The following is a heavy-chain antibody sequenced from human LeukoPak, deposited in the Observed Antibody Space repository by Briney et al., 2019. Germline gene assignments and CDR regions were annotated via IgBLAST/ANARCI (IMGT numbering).Heavy chain of an antibody. V-gene: IGHV4-34*01. CDR1: GGSFSGYY. CDR2: INHSGST. D-gene: IGHD2-15*01. Sequence: SETLSLTCAVYGGSFSGYYWSWIRQPPGKGLEWIGEINHSGSTNYNPSLKSRVTISVDTSKNQFSLKLSSVTAADTAVYYCARPPRICNGGSCPARGWFDPWGQGTLVTVSS. J-gene: IGHJ5*02. CDR3: ARPPRICNGGSCPARGWFDP.